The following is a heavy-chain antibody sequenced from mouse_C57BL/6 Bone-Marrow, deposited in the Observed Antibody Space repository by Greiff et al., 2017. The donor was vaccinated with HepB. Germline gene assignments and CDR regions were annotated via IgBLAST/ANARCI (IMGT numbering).Heavy chain of an antibody. V-gene: IGHV14-4*01. J-gene: IGHJ3*01. CDR1: GFNIKDDY. CDR3: TTRPQWGFAY. Sequence: EVQLKQSGAELVRPGASVKLSCTASGFNIKDDYMHWVKQRPEQGLEWIGWIDPENGDTEYASKFQGKATITADTSSNTAYLQLSSLASEDTSVYYCTTRPQWGFAYWGQGTLVTVSA. D-gene: IGHD6-1*01. CDR2: IDPENGDT.